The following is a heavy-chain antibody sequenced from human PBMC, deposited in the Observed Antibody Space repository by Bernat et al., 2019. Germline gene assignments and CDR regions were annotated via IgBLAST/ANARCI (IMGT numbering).Heavy chain of an antibody. V-gene: IGHV3-74*01. CDR3: AREFVTIFGVNYYQYGMDV. J-gene: IGHJ6*02. Sequence: EVQLVESGGGLVQPGGSLRLSCAASGFTFSSYWMHWVRQAPGKGLVWVPRINSDGSGTRYADSVKGRFTISRDNAKNTLYLQMNSLRAEDTAVYYCAREFVTIFGVNYYQYGMDVWGQGTTVTVSS. CDR1: GFTFSSYW. CDR2: INSDGSGT. D-gene: IGHD3-3*01.